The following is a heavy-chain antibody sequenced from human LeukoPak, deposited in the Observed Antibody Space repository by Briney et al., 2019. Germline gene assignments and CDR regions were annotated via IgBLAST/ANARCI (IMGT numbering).Heavy chain of an antibody. CDR3: ARGSGGIYRGGGFDY. V-gene: IGHV1-2*02. J-gene: IGHJ4*02. CDR2: INPNSGGT. Sequence: ASVKVSCKASGYTFTGYYMHWVRQAPGQGLEWMGWINPNSGGTNYAQKFQGRVTMTRDTSISTAYMELSRLRSDDTAVYYCARGSGGIYRGGGFDYWGQGTLVTVSS. CDR1: GYTFTGYY. D-gene: IGHD3-16*01.